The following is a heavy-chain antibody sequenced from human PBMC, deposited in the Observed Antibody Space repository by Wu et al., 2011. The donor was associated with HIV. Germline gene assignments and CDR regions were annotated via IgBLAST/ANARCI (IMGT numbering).Heavy chain of an antibody. D-gene: IGHD6-19*01. Sequence: QVQLVQSGAEVRKPGASVKVSCKSSGYTLSSYSVTWVRQAPGQGLEWMGWVSRHNGKTDYIEKLQGRVTMTTDTSTGTAYMELRGLRSDDTAIYYCASGGTVAGNFDHWGQGTLVTVSS. CDR2: VSRHNGKT. CDR1: GYTLSSYS. CDR3: ASGGTVAGNFDH. J-gene: IGHJ4*02. V-gene: IGHV1-18*01.